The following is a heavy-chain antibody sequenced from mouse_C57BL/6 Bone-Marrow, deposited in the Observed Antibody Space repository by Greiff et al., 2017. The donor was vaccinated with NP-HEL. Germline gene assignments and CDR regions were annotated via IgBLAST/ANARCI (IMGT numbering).Heavy chain of an antibody. Sequence: DVHLVESGGGLVKPGGSLKLSCAASGFTFSDYGMHWVRQAPEKGLEWVAYISSGSSTIYYADTVKGRFTISRDNAKNTLFLQMTSLRSEDTAMYYCASYYYGSSYYAMDYWGQGTSVTVSS. V-gene: IGHV5-17*01. D-gene: IGHD1-1*01. CDR1: GFTFSDYG. J-gene: IGHJ4*01. CDR3: ASYYYGSSYYAMDY. CDR2: ISSGSSTI.